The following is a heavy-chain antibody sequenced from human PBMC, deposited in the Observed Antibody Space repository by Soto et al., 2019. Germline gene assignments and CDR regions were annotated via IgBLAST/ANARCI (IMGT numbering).Heavy chain of an antibody. V-gene: IGHV4-4*02. CDR2: VYRTGST. J-gene: IGHJ4*02. CDR1: GGSISTSNW. CDR3: ASARATIAAAAIFDC. Sequence: QVQLQESGPGLVKPSGTLSLTCAVSGGSISTSNWWSWVRQPPGKGLEWIGEVYRTGSTNYNPSLESRLTISVDKSKTQFSLKLTPVTAADTAVYYCASARATIAAAAIFDCWGQGTLVTVSS. D-gene: IGHD6-13*01.